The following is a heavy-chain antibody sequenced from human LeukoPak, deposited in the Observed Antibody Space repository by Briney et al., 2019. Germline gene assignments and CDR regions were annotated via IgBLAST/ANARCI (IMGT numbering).Heavy chain of an antibody. CDR2: IKQDGSER. CDR1: GFFFNSYW. Sequence: GGSLRLSCATSGFFFNSYWLSWVRQAPGMGLEWVANIKQDGSERHYVDSVKGRFIISRDNAKNSVYLEMNSLRVEDTAVYYCASGRDVDSWGQGTLVTVSS. V-gene: IGHV3-7*03. CDR3: ASGRDVDS. J-gene: IGHJ4*02.